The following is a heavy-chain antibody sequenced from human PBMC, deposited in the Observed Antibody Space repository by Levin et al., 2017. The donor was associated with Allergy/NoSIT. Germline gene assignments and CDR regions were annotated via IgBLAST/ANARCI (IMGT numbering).Heavy chain of an antibody. CDR2: VYPGNSDS. CDR1: GYSFTNSW. J-gene: IGHJ3*02. V-gene: IGHV5-51*01. Sequence: KVSCKGSGYSFTNSWIGWVRQMPGKGLEWMGIVYPGNSDSRDSPSFRGQVTFSADKSISTAYLQWSSLKASDTAMYYCARVCTACGDAFDIWGQGTMVTVSS. CDR3: ARVCTACGDAFDI. D-gene: IGHD2-8*01.